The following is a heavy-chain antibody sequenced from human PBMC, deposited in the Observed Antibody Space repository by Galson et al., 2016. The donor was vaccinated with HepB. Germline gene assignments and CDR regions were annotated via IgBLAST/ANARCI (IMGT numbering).Heavy chain of an antibody. Sequence: SLRLSCAGSGFTVSTDYMSWVRQAPGKGLEWVSIIYSGGSTHYADSVKGRFSISRDNSKNTLYLQMDSLRVEDTAVYYCTRDGWTSNWFGYWGQGTLVTVSS. V-gene: IGHV3-66*02. CDR2: IYSGGST. CDR1: GFTVSTDY. D-gene: IGHD6-19*01. J-gene: IGHJ5*01. CDR3: TRDGWTSNWFGY.